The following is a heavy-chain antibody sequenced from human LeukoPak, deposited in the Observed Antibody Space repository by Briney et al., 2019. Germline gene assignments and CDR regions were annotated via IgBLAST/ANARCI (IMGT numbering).Heavy chain of an antibody. CDR3: AREISDIVVVPAAIKGPGNWFDP. CDR1: GGSISSYY. J-gene: IGHJ5*02. V-gene: IGHV4-59*01. CDR2: IYYSGST. D-gene: IGHD2-2*02. Sequence: SETLSLTCTISGGSISSYYWSWIRQPPGKGLEWIGYIYYSGSTNYNPSLKSRVTISVDTSKNQFSLRLSSVTAADTAVYYCAREISDIVVVPAAIKGPGNWFDPWGQGTLVTVSS.